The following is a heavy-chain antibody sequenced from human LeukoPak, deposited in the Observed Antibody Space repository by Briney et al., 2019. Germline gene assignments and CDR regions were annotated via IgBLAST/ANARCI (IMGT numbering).Heavy chain of an antibody. CDR2: MSGRNSI. Sequence: GGSLRLSCTASGFIFSDFDMSWIRLAPGEGLKLVSYMSGRNSIYYADSVKGRFTISRDNAKNAMYLQMNSLRAEDTAVYYCARDNSPLYDYYAMDVWGRGTTVSVSS. V-gene: IGHV3-11*04. J-gene: IGHJ6*04. D-gene: IGHD2-21*01. CDR3: ARDNSPLYDYYAMDV. CDR1: GFIFSDFD.